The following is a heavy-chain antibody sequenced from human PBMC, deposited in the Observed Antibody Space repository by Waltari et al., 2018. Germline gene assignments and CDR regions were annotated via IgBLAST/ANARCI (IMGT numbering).Heavy chain of an antibody. D-gene: IGHD3-10*01. CDR2: VDPEDGQA. CDR1: GYTSSDYY. J-gene: IGHJ3*01. Sequence: EVQLRQSGAALRKPGTPVKISCKASGYTSSDYYIHWVQQAPGKGLQWVGLVDPEDGQAIYAEKFQGRVTITADTSTDTAYLELSSLTSEDTAVFYCATALGDNTSASRPFHLWGQGTVITVSS. V-gene: IGHV1-69-2*01. CDR3: ATALGDNTSASRPFHL.